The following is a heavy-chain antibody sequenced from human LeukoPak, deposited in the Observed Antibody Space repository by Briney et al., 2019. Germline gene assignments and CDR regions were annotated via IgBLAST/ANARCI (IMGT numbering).Heavy chain of an antibody. J-gene: IGHJ4*02. Sequence: GGSLRLSCAASGFTFSTYWMHWVRQAPGKGLVWVSRINSDGTTTNYADSVKGRFTISRDNAKNSLYLQMNSLRAEDTAVYYCARVPARQLGEYYFDYWGQGTLVTVSS. CDR1: GFTFSTYW. V-gene: IGHV3-74*01. D-gene: IGHD6-6*01. CDR2: INSDGTTT. CDR3: ARVPARQLGEYYFDY.